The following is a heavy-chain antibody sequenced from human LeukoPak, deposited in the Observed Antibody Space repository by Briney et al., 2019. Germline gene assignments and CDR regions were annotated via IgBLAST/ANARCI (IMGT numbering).Heavy chain of an antibody. CDR2: INPNSGDT. V-gene: IGHV1-2*02. CDR1: GYTFTGYY. Sequence: ASVKVSCKASGYTFTGYYMHWVRQAPGQGLEWMGWINPNSGDTLYAQKFQGRVTMTRDTSITTAYMELSSLKSDDTAVYYCVRDAAPSLDPWGQGTLVIISS. CDR3: VRDAAPSLDP. J-gene: IGHJ5*02.